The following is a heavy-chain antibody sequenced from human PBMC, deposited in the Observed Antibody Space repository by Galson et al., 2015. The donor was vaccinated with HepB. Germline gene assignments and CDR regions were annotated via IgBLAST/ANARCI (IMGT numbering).Heavy chain of an antibody. CDR2: IYSSSSST. CDR3: AQLGTGY. Sequence: SLRLSCAASGFSVYSNYMNWVRQAPGKGLEWVSLIYSSSSSTNYADFVRGRFTISRDTSKNTVYLQMSRLRADDTAMYYCAQLGTGYWGRGPLVP. D-gene: IGHD7-27*01. J-gene: IGHJ1*01. CDR1: GFSVYSNY. V-gene: IGHV3-53*01.